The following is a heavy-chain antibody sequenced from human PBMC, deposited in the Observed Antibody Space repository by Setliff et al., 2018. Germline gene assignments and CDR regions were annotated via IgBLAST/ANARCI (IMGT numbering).Heavy chain of an antibody. CDR3: ARDQDFWSGYYRASHYMDV. Sequence: KPSETLSLTCAVYGGSFSGYYWSWIRQPPGKGLEWIGEINHSGSTNYNPSLKSRVTISVDTSKNQFSLKLSSVTAADTAVYYCARDQDFWSGYYRASHYMDVWGKGTTVTVSS. CDR1: GGSFSGYY. J-gene: IGHJ6*03. CDR2: INHSGST. D-gene: IGHD3-3*01. V-gene: IGHV4-34*01.